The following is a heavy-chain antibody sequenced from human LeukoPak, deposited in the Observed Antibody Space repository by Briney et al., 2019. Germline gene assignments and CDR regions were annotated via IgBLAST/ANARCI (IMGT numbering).Heavy chain of an antibody. CDR3: ARPARDTAMDDAFDI. V-gene: IGHV3-20*04. CDR2: INWNGGST. J-gene: IGHJ3*02. Sequence: GGSLRLSCAASGFTFDDYGMSWVRQAPGKGLEWVSGINWNGGSTGYAGSVKGRFTISRDNAKNSLYLQMNSLRAEDTALYYCARPARDTAMDDAFDIWGQGTMVTVSS. CDR1: GFTFDDYG. D-gene: IGHD5-18*01.